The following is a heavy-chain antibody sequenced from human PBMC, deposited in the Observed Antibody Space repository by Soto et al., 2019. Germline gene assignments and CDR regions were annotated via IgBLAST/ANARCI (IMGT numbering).Heavy chain of an antibody. CDR1: GFTFSSYG. J-gene: IGHJ4*02. CDR2: IWYDGSNK. CDR3: ARERWLKIFDY. Sequence: QVQLVESGGGVVQPGRSLRLSCAASGFTFSSYGMHWVRQAPGKGLEWVAVIWYDGSNKYYADSVKGRFTISRDNSKNTLYLQMNSLRAEDTAVYYCARERWLKIFDYWGQGTLVTVSS. V-gene: IGHV3-33*01. D-gene: IGHD5-12*01.